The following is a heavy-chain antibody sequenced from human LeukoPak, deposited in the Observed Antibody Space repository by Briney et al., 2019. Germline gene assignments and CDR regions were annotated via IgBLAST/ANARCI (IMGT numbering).Heavy chain of an antibody. D-gene: IGHD3-22*01. V-gene: IGHV1-18*01. CDR1: GYTFTSYG. Sequence: ASVKVSCKASGYTFTSYGISWVRQAPGQGLEWMGWISAYNGNTNYAQKLHGRVTVTTDTSTSTAYMELRSLRSDDTAVYYCARAALYPMIVVVTANWFDPWGQGTLVTVSS. CDR2: ISAYNGNT. J-gene: IGHJ5*02. CDR3: ARAALYPMIVVVTANWFDP.